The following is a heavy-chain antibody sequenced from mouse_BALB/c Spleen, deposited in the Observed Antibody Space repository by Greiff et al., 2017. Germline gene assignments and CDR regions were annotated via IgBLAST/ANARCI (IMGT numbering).Heavy chain of an antibody. V-gene: IGHV14-3*02. CDR2: IDPANGNT. Sequence: VQLQQSGAELVKPGASVKLSCTASGFNIKDTYMHWVKQRPEQGLEWIGRIDPANGNTKYDPKFQGKATITADTSSNTAYLQLSSLTSEDTAVYYCAHELGGENFDYWGQGTTLTVSS. CDR3: AHELGGENFDY. CDR1: GFNIKDTY. D-gene: IGHD4-1*01. J-gene: IGHJ2*01.